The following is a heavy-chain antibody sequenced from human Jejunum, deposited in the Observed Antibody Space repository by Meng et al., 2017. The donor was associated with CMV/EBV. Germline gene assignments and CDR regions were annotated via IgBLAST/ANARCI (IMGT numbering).Heavy chain of an antibody. CDR1: GFPFSPYD. Sequence: SCVASGFPFSPYDMSWVRQAPGEGLEWVSVITGRDDSPYYADSVKGRFTISRDKSRNTLFLQMNSLRVEDTALYYCVKGGWLDDWGQGTLVTVSS. CDR2: ITGRDDSP. CDR3: VKGGWLDD. V-gene: IGHV3-23*01. J-gene: IGHJ4*02. D-gene: IGHD2-15*01.